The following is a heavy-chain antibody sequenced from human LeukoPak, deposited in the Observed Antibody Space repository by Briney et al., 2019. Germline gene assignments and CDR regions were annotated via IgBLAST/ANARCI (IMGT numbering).Heavy chain of an antibody. CDR2: ISGSGGST. CDR1: GFTFSSYA. Sequence: GGSLRLSCAASGFTFSSYAMSWVRQAPGKGLEWVSAISGSGGSTYYADSVKGRFTISRDNSKNTLYLQMNSLRAEDTAVYYCVRGDLRLPRSTPDCWGQGTLVTVSS. V-gene: IGHV3-23*01. CDR3: VRGDLRLPRSTPDC. J-gene: IGHJ4*02. D-gene: IGHD5/OR15-5a*01.